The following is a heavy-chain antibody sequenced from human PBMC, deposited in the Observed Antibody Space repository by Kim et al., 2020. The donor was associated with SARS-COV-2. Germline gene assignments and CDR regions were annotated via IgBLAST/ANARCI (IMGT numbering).Heavy chain of an antibody. J-gene: IGHJ3*02. V-gene: IGHV3-15*01. CDR3: TTDLIQLWKGYAFDI. Sequence: APVKGRFTISRDDSKNTLYLQMNSLKTEDTAVYNCTTDLIQLWKGYAFDIWGQGTMVTVSS. D-gene: IGHD5-18*01.